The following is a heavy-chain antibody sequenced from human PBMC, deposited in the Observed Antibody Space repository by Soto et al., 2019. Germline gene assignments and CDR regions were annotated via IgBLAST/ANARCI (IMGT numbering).Heavy chain of an antibody. V-gene: IGHV4-59*01. CDR1: GGSISSYY. Sequence: QVQLQESGPGLVKPSETLSLTCTVSGGSISSYYWSWIRQPPGKGLEWIGYIYYSGSTNYNPSLKSRFTISVDTSTNHFSLKLSSVTAAVTAVYYCASSNIAAAGFYYYGMDGWGRGTTVTVSS. D-gene: IGHD6-13*01. CDR2: IYYSGST. J-gene: IGHJ6*02. CDR3: ASSNIAAAGFYYYGMDG.